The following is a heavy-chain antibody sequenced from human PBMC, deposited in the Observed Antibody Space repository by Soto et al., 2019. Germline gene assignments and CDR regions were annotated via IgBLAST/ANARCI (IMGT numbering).Heavy chain of an antibody. CDR1: GFTFSSYS. V-gene: IGHV3-48*02. CDR2: ISSSSSTI. J-gene: IGHJ4*02. Sequence: EVQLVESGGGLVQPGGSLRLSCAASGFTFSSYSMNWVRQAPGKGLEWVSYISSSSSTIYYADSVKGRFTISRDNAKNSLYLQMNSLRDEDTAVYYCAREKSGYGSSWYDYWGQGTLVTVSS. CDR3: AREKSGYGSSWYDY. D-gene: IGHD6-13*01.